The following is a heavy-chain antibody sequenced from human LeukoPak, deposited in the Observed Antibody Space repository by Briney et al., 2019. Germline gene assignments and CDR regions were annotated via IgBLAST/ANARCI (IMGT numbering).Heavy chain of an antibody. V-gene: IGHV1-69*13. CDR2: IIPIFGTA. J-gene: IGHJ6*02. Sequence: SVKVSCKASGYTFTSYAISWVRQAPGQGLEWMGGIIPIFGTANYAQKFQGRVTITADESTSTAYMELSSLRSEDTAVYYCARTGIAAAGFHYYGMDVWGQGTTVTVSS. CDR3: ARTGIAAAGFHYYGMDV. D-gene: IGHD6-13*01. CDR1: GYTFTSYA.